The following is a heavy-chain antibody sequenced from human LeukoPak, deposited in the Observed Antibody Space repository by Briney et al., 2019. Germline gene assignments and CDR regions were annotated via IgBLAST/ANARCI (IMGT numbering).Heavy chain of an antibody. CDR2: INHSGST. CDR3: ARWGTWIQLWSTDY. Sequence: NPSETLSLTCAVYGGSFSGYYWSWIRQPTGKGLEWIGEINHSGSTNYNPSLKSRVTISVDTSKNQFSLKLSSVTAADTAVYYCARWGTWIQLWSTDYWGQGTLVTVSS. J-gene: IGHJ4*02. CDR1: GGSFSGYY. V-gene: IGHV4-34*01. D-gene: IGHD5-18*01.